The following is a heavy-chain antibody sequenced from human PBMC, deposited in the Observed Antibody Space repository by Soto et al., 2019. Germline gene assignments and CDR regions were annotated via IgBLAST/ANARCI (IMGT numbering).Heavy chain of an antibody. CDR2: IIPIFGTA. J-gene: IGHJ6*02. Sequence: EASVKVSCKASGGTFSSYAISWVRQAPGQGLEWMGGIIPIFGTANYAQKFQGRVTITADESTSTAYMELSSLRSEDTAVYYCASRITIFGVVPYGMDVWGQGTTVTAP. V-gene: IGHV1-69*13. D-gene: IGHD3-3*01. CDR1: GGTFSSYA. CDR3: ASRITIFGVVPYGMDV.